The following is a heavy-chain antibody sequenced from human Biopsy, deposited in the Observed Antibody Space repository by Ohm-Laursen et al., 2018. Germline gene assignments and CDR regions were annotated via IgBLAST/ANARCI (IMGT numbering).Heavy chain of an antibody. J-gene: IGHJ4*02. V-gene: IGHV1-2*02. CDR1: GFSFTGYY. Sequence: SVKVSCKASGFSFTGYYIHWVRQAPGQGLEWMGWISPKSGNTNYAQKFQGNITMTKNTSMSTAYMEMSRLRSDDTAVYYCALQSVAQMKNFDYWGQGTLVTVSS. D-gene: IGHD6-19*01. CDR2: ISPKSGNT. CDR3: ALQSVAQMKNFDY.